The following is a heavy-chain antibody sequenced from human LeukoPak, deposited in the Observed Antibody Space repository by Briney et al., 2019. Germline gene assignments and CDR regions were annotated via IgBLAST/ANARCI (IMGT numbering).Heavy chain of an antibody. Sequence: GGSLRLSCAASGFTFSSYEMNWVRQAPGKGLEWVSYISSSDSTIYYADSVKGRFTISRDNAKNSLYLQMNSLRAEDTAVYYCARSYFDYWGQGTLVTVSS. J-gene: IGHJ4*02. V-gene: IGHV3-48*03. CDR1: GFTFSSYE. CDR3: ARSYFDY. CDR2: ISSSDSTI.